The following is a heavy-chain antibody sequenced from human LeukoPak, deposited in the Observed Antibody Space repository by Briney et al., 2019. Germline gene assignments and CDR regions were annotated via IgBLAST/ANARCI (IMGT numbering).Heavy chain of an antibody. CDR2: ISTSGSTI. J-gene: IGHJ4*02. D-gene: IGHD2-8*01. CDR1: GFTFSDYY. V-gene: IGHV3-11*04. CDR3: ARDSCSNGVCFDY. Sequence: TGGSLRLSCTASGFTFSDYYMGWVRQAPGKGLEWVSYISTSGSTIYYGDSVKGRFTISRDNAKNSLYLQMNSLRAEDTAVYYCARDSCSNGVCFDYWGQGTLVTVSS.